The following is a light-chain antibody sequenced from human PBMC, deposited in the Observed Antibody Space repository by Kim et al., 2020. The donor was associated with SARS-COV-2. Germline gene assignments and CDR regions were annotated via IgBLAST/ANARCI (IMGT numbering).Light chain of an antibody. J-gene: IGLJ2*01. CDR3: QVWESTTTV. Sequence: VSPGQTARITCSGDRLGNKYVCWYQKKPGPSPVVVMYQDERRPSGIPERFSGSNSGNTATLTISGTQAMDEADYYCQVWESTTTVFGGGTQLTVL. CDR1: RLGNKY. CDR2: QDE. V-gene: IGLV3-1*01.